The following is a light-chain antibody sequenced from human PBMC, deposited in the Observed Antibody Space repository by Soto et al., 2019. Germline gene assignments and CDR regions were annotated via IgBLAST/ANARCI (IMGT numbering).Light chain of an antibody. V-gene: IGLV1-47*01. CDR3: AAWDDSLSGPVYV. J-gene: IGLJ1*01. CDR1: SSNIGSNY. CDR2: RNN. Sequence: QSALTQPPSASGTPGQGVTISCSGSSSNIGSNYVYWYQQLPGTAPELLIYRNNQRPSGVPDRFSGSKSGTSASLAISGLRSEDEADYYCAAWDDSLSGPVYVFGTGTKVTVL.